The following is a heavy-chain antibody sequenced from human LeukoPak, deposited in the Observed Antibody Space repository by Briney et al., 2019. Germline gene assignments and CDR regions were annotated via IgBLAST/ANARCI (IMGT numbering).Heavy chain of an antibody. V-gene: IGHV3-23*01. Sequence: GGSLRLSCAASGFTFSSYAMSWIRQAPGKGLEWVSAISGSGGSTYYADSVKGRFTISRDNSKNTLYLQMNSLRAEDTAVYYCAKSPEGDLSFDYWGQGTLVTVSS. CDR3: AKSPEGDLSFDY. CDR1: GFTFSSYA. J-gene: IGHJ4*02. CDR2: ISGSGGST.